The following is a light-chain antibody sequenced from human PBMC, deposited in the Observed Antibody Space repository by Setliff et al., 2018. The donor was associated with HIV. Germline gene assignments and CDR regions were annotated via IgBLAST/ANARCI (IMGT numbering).Light chain of an antibody. CDR1: SSDVGGYNY. J-gene: IGLJ1*01. Sequence: QSALTQPASVSGSPGQSITISCTGTSSDVGGYNYVSWYQQHPGKAPKLMIYDVTNRPSGVSNRFSGSKSGNTASLTISRLQAEDEADYSCNSYINTSPPAYVFGTGTKVTVL. V-gene: IGLV2-14*03. CDR3: NSYINTSPPAYV. CDR2: DVT.